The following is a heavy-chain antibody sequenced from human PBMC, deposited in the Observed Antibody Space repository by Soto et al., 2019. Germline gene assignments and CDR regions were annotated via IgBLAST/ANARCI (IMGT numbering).Heavy chain of an antibody. D-gene: IGHD3-10*01. CDR3: TSDAKILQPFASYDASEV. CDR2: IKQDGSWK. J-gene: IGHJ3*01. Sequence: EVQLVESGGGLVQPGGSLRLSCEASGFTFSNHYMSWVRQAPGKGLEWVANIKQDGSWKFYVDSVKGRFTISRDNAKNSVHLQMDSLRVEDTAVYYCTSDAKILQPFASYDASEVWGQGTMVTVSS. CDR1: GFTFSNHY. V-gene: IGHV3-7*01.